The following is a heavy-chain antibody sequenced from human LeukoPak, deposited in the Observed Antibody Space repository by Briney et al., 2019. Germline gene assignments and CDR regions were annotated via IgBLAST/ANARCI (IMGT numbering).Heavy chain of an antibody. CDR2: IHKAGSES. CDR1: GFTFTNSW. CDR3: ARGRADYYFDY. D-gene: IGHD2-21*02. V-gene: IGHV3-7*01. J-gene: IGHJ4*02. Sequence: GGTLRLSCAASGFTFTNSWMTWVRQVPGKGLEWVANIHKAGSESYYVDPVKGRFTISRDNAKNSLYLQMNSLRAEDTAVYYCARGRADYYFDYWGQGTLVTVPS.